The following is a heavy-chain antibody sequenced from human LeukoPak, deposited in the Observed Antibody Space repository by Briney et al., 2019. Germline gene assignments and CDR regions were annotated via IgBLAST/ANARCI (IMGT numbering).Heavy chain of an antibody. CDR3: ARERYNWNPVFDY. Sequence: PGRSLRLSCAASGFTFSSYAMHWVRQAPGKGREWVAVISYDGSNKYYADSVKVRFTISRDNSKNTLYLQMNSLGAEDTAVYYCARERYNWNPVFDYWGQGTLVTVSS. CDR2: ISYDGSNK. D-gene: IGHD1-1*01. CDR1: GFTFSSYA. J-gene: IGHJ4*02. V-gene: IGHV3-30-3*01.